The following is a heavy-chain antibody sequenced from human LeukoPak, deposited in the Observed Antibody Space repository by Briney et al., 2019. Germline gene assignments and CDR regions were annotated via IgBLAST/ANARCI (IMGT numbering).Heavy chain of an antibody. V-gene: IGHV3-11*01. D-gene: IGHD6-19*01. CDR1: GFTFSYYY. CDR3: ARYSSPNYYYYYMDV. Sequence: GGSLRLSCAASGFTFSYYYMSWIRQVPGKGLEWISYISSSGSIIYYADSVRGRFTISRDNAKDSLNLQMNSLRAEDTAVYYCARYSSPNYYYYYMDVWGNGTTVTVSS. J-gene: IGHJ6*03. CDR2: ISSSGSII.